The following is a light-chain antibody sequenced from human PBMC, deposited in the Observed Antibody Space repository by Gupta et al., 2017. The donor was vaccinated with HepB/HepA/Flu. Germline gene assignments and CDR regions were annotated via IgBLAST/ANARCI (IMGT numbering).Light chain of an antibody. CDR2: GAS. V-gene: IGKV3-20*01. J-gene: IGKJ2*01. CDR3: HQEGSSPYT. Sequence: EIVLTQSPGTLSLSPGERATLSCRASQSVGSNYLAWYQQKPDQAPRLLIYGASNRATGIPDRFSGSGSGTDFSLTISRLEPEDFAVYYCHQEGSSPYTFGQGTKLQIK. CDR1: QSVGSNY.